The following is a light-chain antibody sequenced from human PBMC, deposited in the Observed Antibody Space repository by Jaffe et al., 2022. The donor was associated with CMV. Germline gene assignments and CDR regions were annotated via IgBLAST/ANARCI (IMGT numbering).Light chain of an antibody. CDR1: QSISPW. V-gene: IGKV1-5*03. CDR2: RAS. Sequence: DIQMTQSPSTLSASVGDRVTITCRASQSISPWLAWYQQKPGKAPKLLIHRASSLESAVPSRFSGSESGTEFTLTISSLQPDDFATYHCLQYHSYPLTFGGGTKVEIK. J-gene: IGKJ4*02. CDR3: LQYHSYPLT.